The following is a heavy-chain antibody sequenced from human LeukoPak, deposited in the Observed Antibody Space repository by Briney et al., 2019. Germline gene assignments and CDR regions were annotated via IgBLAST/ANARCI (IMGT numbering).Heavy chain of an antibody. CDR1: GYTFSSYG. CDR3: ARVGGYYFAPDY. CDR2: ISVYNGDT. Sequence: ASVKVSCKASGYTFSSYGISWVRQAPGQGLEWMGWISVYNGDTNYAQKVRGRVTMTTDTSTSTAYMDLRSLRSDDTAVYYCARVGGYYFAPDYWGQGTLVTVSS. D-gene: IGHD2-15*01. V-gene: IGHV1-18*01. J-gene: IGHJ4*02.